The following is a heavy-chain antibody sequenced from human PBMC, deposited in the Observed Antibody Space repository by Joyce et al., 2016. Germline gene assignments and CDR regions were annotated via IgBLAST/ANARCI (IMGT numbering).Heavy chain of an antibody. CDR2: IGGSGSST. V-gene: IGHV3-23*01. J-gene: IGHJ4*02. Sequence: EVQLLESGGGLVQPGGSLRLSCAASGFTFRNKAMNWVRQDPGKGLGWVSAIGGSGSSTYHADSVKGRFTISRDNSNNIVYLQMNSLRAEDSALYYCAKGDSTDYYVPLDYWGQGTLVTVSS. D-gene: IGHD3-22*01. CDR1: GFTFRNKA. CDR3: AKGDSTDYYVPLDY.